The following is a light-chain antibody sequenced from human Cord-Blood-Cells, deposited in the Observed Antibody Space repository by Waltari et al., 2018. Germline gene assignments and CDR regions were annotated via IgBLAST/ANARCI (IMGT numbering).Light chain of an antibody. V-gene: IGLV3-25*03. J-gene: IGLJ3*02. CDR2: KDS. Sequence: SYELTQPPSVSVSPGQTARITCSGDALPKQYAYWYQQKPGQAPVLGIYKDSERPSGIPERFSGSSSGTTVTLTISGFQAEDEADYYCQSADSSGTWVFGGGTKLTVL. CDR3: QSADSSGTWV. CDR1: ALPKQY.